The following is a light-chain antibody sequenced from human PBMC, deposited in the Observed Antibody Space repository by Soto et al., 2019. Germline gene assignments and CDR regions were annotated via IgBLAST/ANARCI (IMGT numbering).Light chain of an antibody. CDR3: QQTYNART. CDR1: QSISSF. CDR2: AAS. J-gene: IGKJ1*01. V-gene: IGKV1-39*01. Sequence: DIQITQSPSSLSASVGDRVTISCRASQSISSFVNWFQQKPGKAPKLLIYAASSLQSGVPSRFSGSGHGIDFTLTISSLQPEDFATYYCQQTYNARTFGQGTKVDIK.